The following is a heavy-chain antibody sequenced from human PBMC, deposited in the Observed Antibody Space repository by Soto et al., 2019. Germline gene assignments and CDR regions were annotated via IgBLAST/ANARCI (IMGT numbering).Heavy chain of an antibody. CDR3: ARVGLSSGLLAI. Sequence: TSETLSLTCTVSGGSISSYYWSWIRQPPGKGLEWIGYIYYSGSTYYNPSLKSRVTISVDTSKNQFSLKLSSVTAADTAVYYCARVGLSSGLLAIWGQGTMVTVSS. J-gene: IGHJ3*02. D-gene: IGHD3-22*01. CDR1: GGSISSYY. CDR2: IYYSGST. V-gene: IGHV4-59*12.